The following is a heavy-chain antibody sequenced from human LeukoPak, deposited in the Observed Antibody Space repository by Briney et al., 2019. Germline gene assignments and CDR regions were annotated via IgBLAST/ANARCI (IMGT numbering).Heavy chain of an antibody. Sequence: TLSLTCTVSGGSISSGSYYWSWIRQPAGKGLEWIGRIYTSGSTNYNPSLKSRVTISVDTSKNQFSLKLSSVTAADTAVYYCATTYYYDSSGYYYDNDYWGQGTLVTVSS. CDR2: IYTSGST. V-gene: IGHV4-61*02. J-gene: IGHJ4*02. CDR3: ATTYYYDSSGYYYDNDY. D-gene: IGHD3-22*01. CDR1: GGSISSGSYY.